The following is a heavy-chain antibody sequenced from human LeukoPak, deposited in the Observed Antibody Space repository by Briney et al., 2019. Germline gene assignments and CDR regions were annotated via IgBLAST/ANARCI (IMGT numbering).Heavy chain of an antibody. J-gene: IGHJ4*02. Sequence: SETLSLTCTVSGGSISSSSYYWGWIRQPPGKGLEWIGSIYYSGSTYYNPSLKSRVTISVDTSKNQFSLKLSSVTAADTAVYYCARHPAGGSGSYSIPRDYFDYWGQGTLVTVSS. CDR2: IYYSGST. CDR3: ARHPAGGSGSYSIPRDYFDY. D-gene: IGHD3-10*01. CDR1: GGSISSSSYY. V-gene: IGHV4-39*01.